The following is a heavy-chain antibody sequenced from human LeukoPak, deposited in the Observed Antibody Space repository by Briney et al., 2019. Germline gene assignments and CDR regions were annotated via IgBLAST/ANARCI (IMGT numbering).Heavy chain of an antibody. V-gene: IGHV3-23*01. D-gene: IGHD2-15*01. CDR1: GFTFSSYA. CDR3: AKARGFCSGGSCYNPFDP. Sequence: GGSLRLSCAASGFTFSSYAMSWVRQVPGKGLEWVSGISGSDGSTYYADSVKGRFTISRDYSKNTLYVQMNSLRAEDTAVYYCAKARGFCSGGSCYNPFDPWGQGTLVTVSS. CDR2: ISGSDGST. J-gene: IGHJ5*02.